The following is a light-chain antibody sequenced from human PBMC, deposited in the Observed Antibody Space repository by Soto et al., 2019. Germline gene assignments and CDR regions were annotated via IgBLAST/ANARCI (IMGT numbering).Light chain of an antibody. CDR1: ASVGRY. CDR3: QQYKNWPL. J-gene: IGKJ5*01. Sequence: DILLPQSPATLSFYPVERATLSCRASASVGRYVAWYQQKRGQAPRLLIYDASNRATGVPARFSGSGSGTDFTLTISSLEPEDFAVYYCQQYKNWPLFGQGTRLE. V-gene: IGKV3-11*01. CDR2: DAS.